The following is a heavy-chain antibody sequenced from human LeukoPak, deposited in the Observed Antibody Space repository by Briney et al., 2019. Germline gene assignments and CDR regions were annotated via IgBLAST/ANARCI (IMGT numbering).Heavy chain of an antibody. V-gene: IGHV1-18*01. CDR3: ARDGCSSTSCFLHY. Sequence: ASVKVSCKASGYTFTSYGISWARQAPGQGLEWMGWISAYNGNTNYAQKLQGRVTMTTDTSTSTAYMELRSLRSDDTAVYYCARDGCSSTSCFLHYWGQGTLVTVSS. CDR1: GYTFTSYG. D-gene: IGHD2-2*01. J-gene: IGHJ4*02. CDR2: ISAYNGNT.